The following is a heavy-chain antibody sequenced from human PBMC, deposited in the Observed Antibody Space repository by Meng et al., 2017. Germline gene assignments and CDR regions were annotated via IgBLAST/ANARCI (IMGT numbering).Heavy chain of an antibody. CDR2: INHSGST. CDR3: ARSHSVTIVAFDY. J-gene: IGHJ4*02. V-gene: IGHV4-34*01. Sequence: QVHQQQWGAGLLHHSMTLSLPGAVYGGSFSGYYWSWIRQPPGKGLEWIGEINHSGSTNYNPSLKSRVTMSLDTSKNQFSLRLSSVTAADTAVYYCARSHSVTIVAFDYWGQGTLVTVSS. D-gene: IGHD4-17*01. CDR1: GGSFSGYY.